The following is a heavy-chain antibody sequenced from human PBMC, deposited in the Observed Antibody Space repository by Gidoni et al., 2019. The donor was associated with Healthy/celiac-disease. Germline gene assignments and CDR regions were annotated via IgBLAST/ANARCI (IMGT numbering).Heavy chain of an antibody. CDR1: VFTFSSYA. D-gene: IGHD1-26*01. CDR3: ASILGGNSGGYPLDY. V-gene: IGHV3-30*01. J-gene: IGHJ4*02. Sequence: QVQLVESGGGVVQPGRSLSISCAASVFTFSSYAMNGVRPAPGKGLGWGAVISYDGSNKYYADSVKGRFTISRDNSKNTRYLQMNSLRAEDTAVYYCASILGGNSGGYPLDYWGQGTLVTVSS. CDR2: ISYDGSNK.